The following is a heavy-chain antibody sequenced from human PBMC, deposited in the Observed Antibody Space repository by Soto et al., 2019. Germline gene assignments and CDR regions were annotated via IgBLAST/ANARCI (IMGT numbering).Heavy chain of an antibody. CDR1: GYTFTSYG. CDR2: ISAYNGNT. CDR3: AREVTMVRGADAFDI. V-gene: IGHV1-18*01. D-gene: IGHD3-10*01. Sequence: ASVKVSCKASGYTFTSYGISWVRQAPGQGLEWMGWISAYNGNTNYAQKLQGRVTMTTDTSTSTAYMELRSLRSDDTAVYYCAREVTMVRGADAFDIWGKGTMVTVSS. J-gene: IGHJ3*02.